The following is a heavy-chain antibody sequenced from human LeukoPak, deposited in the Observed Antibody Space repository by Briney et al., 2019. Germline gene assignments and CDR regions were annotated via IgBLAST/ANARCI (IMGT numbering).Heavy chain of an antibody. CDR3: VRIAAAGYYYYYGMDV. V-gene: IGHV3-9*01. CDR1: GFTFDDYA. Sequence: GRSLRLSCAASGFTFDDYAMHWVRQAPGKGLEWVSGISWNSGSIGYADSVKGRFTISRDNAKNSLYLQMNSLRAEDTALYYCVRIAAAGYYYYYGMDVWGQGTTVTVSS. J-gene: IGHJ6*02. CDR2: ISWNSGSI. D-gene: IGHD6-13*01.